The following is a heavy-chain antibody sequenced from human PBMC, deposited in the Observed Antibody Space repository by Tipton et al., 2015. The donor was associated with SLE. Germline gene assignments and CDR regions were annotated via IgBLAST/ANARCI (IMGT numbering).Heavy chain of an antibody. D-gene: IGHD6-6*01. V-gene: IGHV4-39*07. CDR1: GASFSGYY. CDR2: IYYTGST. CDR3: ASRLAARRDTCFDS. J-gene: IGHJ5*01. Sequence: TLSLTCAVSGASFSGYYWGWIRQPPGKGLEWIGIIYYTGSTYYNPSLKSRVTISVDTSKNQFSLKLSSVTAADTALYYCASRLAARRDTCFDSWGQGTLVTVSS.